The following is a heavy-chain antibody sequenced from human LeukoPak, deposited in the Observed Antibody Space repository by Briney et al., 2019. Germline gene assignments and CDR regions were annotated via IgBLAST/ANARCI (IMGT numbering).Heavy chain of an antibody. CDR1: GYTFTGYY. CDR2: INPNSGGT. V-gene: IGHV1-2*02. D-gene: IGHD4-17*01. CDR3: ARRYGDYAYYYYGMDV. J-gene: IGHJ6*02. Sequence: APVKVSCKASGYTFTGYYMHWVRQAPGQGLEWMGWINPNSGGTNYAQKFQGRVTMTRDTSISTAYMELSRLRSDDTAVYYCARRYGDYAYYYYGMDVWGQGTTVTVSS.